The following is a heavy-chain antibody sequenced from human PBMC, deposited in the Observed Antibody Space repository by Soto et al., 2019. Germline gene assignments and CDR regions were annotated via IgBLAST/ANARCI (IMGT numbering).Heavy chain of an antibody. CDR3: ARDGNPSTYYYDSNGYVN. D-gene: IGHD3-22*01. CDR1: GFTFSSYS. V-gene: IGHV3-48*02. CDR2: ISSSGSTV. J-gene: IGHJ3*01. Sequence: GGSLRLSCAASGFTFSSYSMNWVRQAPGKGLQWLSYISSSGSTVYYADSVKGRFTISRDNAKNSLYLQMNSLRDEDTAVYYWARDGNPSTYYYDSNGYVNWGQGTMVTVSS.